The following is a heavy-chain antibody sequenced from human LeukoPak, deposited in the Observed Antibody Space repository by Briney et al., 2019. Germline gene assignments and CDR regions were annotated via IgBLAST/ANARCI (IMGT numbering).Heavy chain of an antibody. Sequence: SETLSLTCTVSGGSISSYYWSWIRQPAGKGLEWIGRIYTSGSTNYNPSLKSRVTMSVDTSKNQFSLKLSSVTAADTAVYYCAGCCMTTVATDAFDIWGQGTMVTVSS. CDR1: GGSISSYY. D-gene: IGHD4-23*01. V-gene: IGHV4-4*07. CDR3: AGCCMTTVATDAFDI. J-gene: IGHJ3*02. CDR2: IYTSGST.